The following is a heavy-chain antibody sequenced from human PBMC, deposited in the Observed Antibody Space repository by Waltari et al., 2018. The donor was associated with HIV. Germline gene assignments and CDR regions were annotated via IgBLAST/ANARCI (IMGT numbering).Heavy chain of an antibody. CDR1: GYTFTGHY. CDR2: INPNRGGT. V-gene: IGHV1-2*02. CDR3: ARGGDYFDY. J-gene: IGHJ4*02. Sequence: QVQLVQSGAEVKKPGASVKVSCKASGYTFTGHYMHWVRQAPGQGLEWMGWINPNRGGTNYAQKLQGRVPMTRDTSISTAYMELSRLRSDDTAVYYCARGGDYFDYWGQGTLVTVSS.